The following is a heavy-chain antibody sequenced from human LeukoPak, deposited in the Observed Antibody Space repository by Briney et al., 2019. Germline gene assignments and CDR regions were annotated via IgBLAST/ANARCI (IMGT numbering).Heavy chain of an antibody. CDR2: ISGSGGST. V-gene: IGHV3-23*01. CDR3: ANEITMVRGVMPDY. Sequence: GGSLRLSCAASGFTFSSYAMSWVRQAPGKGLEWVSAISGSGGSTYYADSVKGRFTISRDNSKNTLYLQMNSLRAEDTAVYYCANEITMVRGVMPDYWGQGTLVTVSS. D-gene: IGHD3-10*01. J-gene: IGHJ4*02. CDR1: GFTFSSYA.